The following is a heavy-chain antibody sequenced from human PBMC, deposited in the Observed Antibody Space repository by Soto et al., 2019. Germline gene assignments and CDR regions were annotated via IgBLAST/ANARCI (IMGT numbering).Heavy chain of an antibody. V-gene: IGHV4-39*01. CDR3: ARQSGYSGHDGSHAFDI. CDR1: GGSISSSSYY. J-gene: IGHJ3*02. CDR2: IYYSGST. D-gene: IGHD5-12*01. Sequence: PSETLSLTCTVSGGSISSSSYYWGWIRQPPGKGLEWIGSIYYSGSTYYNPSLKSRVTISVDTSKNQFSLKLSSVTAADTAVYYCARQSGYSGHDGSHAFDIWGQGTMVTVSS.